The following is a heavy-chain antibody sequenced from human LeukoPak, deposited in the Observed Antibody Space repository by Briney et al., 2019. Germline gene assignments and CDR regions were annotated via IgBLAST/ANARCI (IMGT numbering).Heavy chain of an antibody. CDR1: GGTFSSYA. V-gene: IGHV1-69*13. CDR3: ARSMVITMVRGGAPYYYYMDV. D-gene: IGHD3-10*01. Sequence: SVKVSCKASGGTFSSYAISWVRQAPGQGLEWMGGIIPIFGTANYAQKFQGRVTITADESTSAAYMELSSLRSEDTAVYYCARSMVITMVRGGAPYYYYMDVWGKGTTVTISS. CDR2: IIPIFGTA. J-gene: IGHJ6*03.